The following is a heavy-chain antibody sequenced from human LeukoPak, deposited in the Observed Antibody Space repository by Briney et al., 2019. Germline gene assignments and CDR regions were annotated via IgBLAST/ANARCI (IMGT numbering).Heavy chain of an antibody. V-gene: IGHV4-39*07. D-gene: IGHD3-22*01. CDR3: ARNRDSRRTGWFDP. CDR2: INHSGST. Sequence: SETLSLTCTVSGGSISSGDYYWSWIRQPPGKGLEWIGEINHSGSTNYNPSLKSRVTISVDTSKNQFSLKLSSVTAADTAVYYCARNRDSRRTGWFDPWGQGTLVTVSS. J-gene: IGHJ5*02. CDR1: GGSISSGDYY.